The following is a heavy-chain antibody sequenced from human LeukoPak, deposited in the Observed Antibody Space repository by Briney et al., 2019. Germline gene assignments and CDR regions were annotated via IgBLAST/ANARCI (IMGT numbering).Heavy chain of an antibody. Sequence: GGSLRLSCAASGFTFSSYDMHWVRQAPGKGLEWVAFIRYDGSNKYYADSVKGRFIISRDNSKNTLYLQMSSVRAEDTAVYYCARGPPPNIAVTGTFQAPALDIWGPGTMVTVSS. CDR2: IRYDGSNK. D-gene: IGHD6-19*01. CDR1: GFTFSSYD. V-gene: IGHV3-30*02. CDR3: ARGPPPNIAVTGTFQAPALDI. J-gene: IGHJ3*02.